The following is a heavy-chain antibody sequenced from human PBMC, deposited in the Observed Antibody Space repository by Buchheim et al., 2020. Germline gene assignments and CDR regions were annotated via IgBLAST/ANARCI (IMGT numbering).Heavy chain of an antibody. D-gene: IGHD5-18*01. Sequence: EVQLVESGGGLVKPGGSLRLSCAASGFTFSTYSMNWVRQAPGKGLEWVSSITTSSSYIYYADSVKGRFTISRDNAKNSLYLEMNSLRAEDTAVYHCARSDTPIFTPGDYWGQGTL. J-gene: IGHJ4*02. CDR3: ARSDTPIFTPGDY. V-gene: IGHV3-21*06. CDR2: ITTSSSYI. CDR1: GFTFSTYS.